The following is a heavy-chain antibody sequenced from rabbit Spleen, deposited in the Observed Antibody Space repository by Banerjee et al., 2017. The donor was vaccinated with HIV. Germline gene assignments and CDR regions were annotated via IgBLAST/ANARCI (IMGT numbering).Heavy chain of an antibody. J-gene: IGHJ6*01. CDR1: GVSFSDKDV. CDR2: IDAGSSTFT. D-gene: IGHD1-1*01. V-gene: IGHV1S45*01. Sequence: QEQLVESGGGLVKPEGSLTLTCKASGVSFSDKDVMCWVRQAPGKGLEWIACIDAGSSTFTYFASWAKGRFTISKTSSTTVTLHMTSLTAADTATYFCARDTSSSFSSYGMDLWGPGTLVTVS. CDR3: ARDTSSSFSSYGMDL.